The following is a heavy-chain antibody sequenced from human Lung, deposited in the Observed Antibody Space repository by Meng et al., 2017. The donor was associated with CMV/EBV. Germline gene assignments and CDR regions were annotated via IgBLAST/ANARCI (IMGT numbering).Heavy chain of an antibody. CDR3: EKDGTGQIVINFDY. CDR2: IYYSGST. CDR1: GCSISSYY. J-gene: IGHJ4*02. V-gene: IGHV4-59*01. D-gene: IGHD3-22*01. Sequence: AGTLSLXCTVSGCSISSYYWSWIRQPPGKGLEWIGYIYYSGSTNYNPSLKSRVTISVDTSKNQFSLKLSSVTAADTAVYYCEKDGTGQIVINFDYWAQGTXVTVSS.